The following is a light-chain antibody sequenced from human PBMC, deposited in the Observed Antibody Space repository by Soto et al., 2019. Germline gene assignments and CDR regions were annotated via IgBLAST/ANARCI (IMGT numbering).Light chain of an antibody. Sequence: DTLGLAPGGGTALSWGASQSVSSSYLAWYQQKPGQAPRLLIYGASIRATGIPDRLSGTASATDLPIPISRLESEDFAVYYCEQYGSPPRTFGQGTKVDIK. CDR2: GAS. CDR1: QSVSSSY. V-gene: IGKV3-20*01. CDR3: EQYGSPPRT. J-gene: IGKJ1*01.